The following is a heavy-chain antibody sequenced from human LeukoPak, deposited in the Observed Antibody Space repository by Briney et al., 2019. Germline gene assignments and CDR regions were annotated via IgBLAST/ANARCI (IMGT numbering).Heavy chain of an antibody. Sequence: ASVKVSCKASGYTFTGYFMHWVRQAPGQGLEWMGWINPNSGGTNYAQKFQGRVTMTRGTSLSTAYMELSRLRSDDTAVYYCARDSAHLRFLEWWDPESGAGNFDYWGQGTLVTVSS. V-gene: IGHV1-2*02. D-gene: IGHD3-3*01. CDR1: GYTFTGYF. J-gene: IGHJ4*02. CDR3: ARDSAHLRFLEWWDPESGAGNFDY. CDR2: INPNSGGT.